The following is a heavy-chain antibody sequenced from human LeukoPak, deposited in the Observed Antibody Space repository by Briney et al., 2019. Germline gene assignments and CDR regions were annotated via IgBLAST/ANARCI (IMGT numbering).Heavy chain of an antibody. CDR2: ISYGGSNK. V-gene: IGHV3-30*14. CDR1: GFTFSSYA. Sequence: GGSLRLSCAASGFTFSSYAMHWVRQAPGKGLEWVAVISYGGSNKYYADSVKGRFTISRDNSKNTLYLQMNSLRAEDTAVYYCARESSYDTSGYLSGDWGQGTLVTVSS. J-gene: IGHJ4*02. D-gene: IGHD3-22*01. CDR3: ARESSYDTSGYLSGD.